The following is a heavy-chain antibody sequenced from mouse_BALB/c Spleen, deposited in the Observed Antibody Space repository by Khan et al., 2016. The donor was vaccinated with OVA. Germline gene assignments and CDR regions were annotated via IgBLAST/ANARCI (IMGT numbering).Heavy chain of an antibody. V-gene: IGHV1-80*01. CDR1: GYAFSSYW. Sequence: QVRLQQSGAELVRPGSSVKISCKASGYAFSSYWMNWVKQRPGQGLERIGQIYPGDGNTHYNGNFKGKATLTADKSSSTAYMQLSSLTSEDSAVYFCARLGYWLAYWGQGTLVTVSA. D-gene: IGHD2-14*01. J-gene: IGHJ3*01. CDR3: ARLGYWLAY. CDR2: IYPGDGNT.